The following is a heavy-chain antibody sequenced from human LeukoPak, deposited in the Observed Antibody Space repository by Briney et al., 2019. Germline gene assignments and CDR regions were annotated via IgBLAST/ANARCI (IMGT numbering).Heavy chain of an antibody. V-gene: IGHV4-59*01. Sequence: PSETLSLTCTVSGGSISSYYWSWIRQPPGKGLEWIGYIYYSGGTTNYSPSLKSRVTISVDTSMNQFSLKVSSVTAADTAVYYCARAVTTGLDYFDYWGQGTLVTVSS. CDR3: ARAVTTGLDYFDY. CDR2: IYYSGGTT. CDR1: GGSISSYY. J-gene: IGHJ4*02. D-gene: IGHD4-17*01.